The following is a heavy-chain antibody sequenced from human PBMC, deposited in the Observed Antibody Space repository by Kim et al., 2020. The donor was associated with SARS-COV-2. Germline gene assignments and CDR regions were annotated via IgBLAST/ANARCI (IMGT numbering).Heavy chain of an antibody. Sequence: SETLSLTCAVYGGSFSGYYWSWIRQPPGKGLEWIGEINHSGSTNYNPSLKSRVTISVDTSKNQFSLKLSSVTAADTAVYYCARVVGWQFYYGSGSYGDRLYYYYYGMDVWGQGTTVTVSS. J-gene: IGHJ6*02. CDR3: ARVVGWQFYYGSGSYGDRLYYYYYGMDV. V-gene: IGHV4-34*01. D-gene: IGHD3-10*01. CDR1: GGSFSGYY. CDR2: INHSGST.